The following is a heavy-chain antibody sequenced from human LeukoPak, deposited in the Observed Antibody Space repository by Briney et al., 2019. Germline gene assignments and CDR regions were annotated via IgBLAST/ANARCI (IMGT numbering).Heavy chain of an antibody. CDR1: GFTFSTYS. J-gene: IGHJ4*02. CDR2: ISSDSKTI. D-gene: IGHD2-8*01. Sequence: PGGSLRLSCAASGFTFSTYSMNWVRQAPGKGLEWVSYISSDSKTIYYADSVKGRFTVSRDNSRNTLYLQMNSLRAPETGVYYSAKDPQKEVVNTKSLEYWGPGTLVTVSS. V-gene: IGHV3-48*01. CDR3: AKDPQKEVVNTKSLEY.